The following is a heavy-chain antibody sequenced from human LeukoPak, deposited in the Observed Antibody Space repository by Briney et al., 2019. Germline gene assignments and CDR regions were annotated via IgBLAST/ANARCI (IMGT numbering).Heavy chain of an antibody. CDR3: ARDRYGQRIFDY. J-gene: IGHJ4*02. V-gene: IGHV4-30-4*01. D-gene: IGHD2-15*01. CDR2: IYYSGST. Sequence: PSETLSLTCTVSGGSISSGDYYWSWMRQPPGKGLEWIGYIYYSGSTYYNSSLKSRVTISVDTSKNQFSLKLSSVTAADTAVYYCARDRYGQRIFDYWGQGTLVTVSS. CDR1: GGSISSGDYY.